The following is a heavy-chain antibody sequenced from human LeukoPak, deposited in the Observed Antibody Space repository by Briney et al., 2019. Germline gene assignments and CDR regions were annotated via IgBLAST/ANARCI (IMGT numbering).Heavy chain of an antibody. CDR2: INPNSGGT. CDR1: GYTFTGYY. J-gene: IGHJ4*02. Sequence: GESLKISCKGSGYTFTGYYMHWVRQAPGQGLEWMGWINPNSGGTNYAQKFQGWVTMTRDTSISTAYMELSRLRSDDTAVYYCARDLYAAAGTGFDYWGQGTLVTVSS. CDR3: ARDLYAAAGTGFDY. D-gene: IGHD6-13*01. V-gene: IGHV1-2*04.